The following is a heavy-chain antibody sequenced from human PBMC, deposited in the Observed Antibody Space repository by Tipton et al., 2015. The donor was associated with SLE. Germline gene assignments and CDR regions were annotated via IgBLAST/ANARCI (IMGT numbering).Heavy chain of an antibody. D-gene: IGHD6-13*01. Sequence: QLVQSGAEVKKPGASVKVSCKASGYSFTNYGISWVRQAPGQGLEWMGGIIPIFGTVHYAPKFQGRVTITADKSTTTVYMEMTYLRSEDTAVYYCARAERYSSTWYDWFDPWGQGTLVTVSP. CDR3: ARAERYSSTWYDWFDP. V-gene: IGHV1-69*06. J-gene: IGHJ5*02. CDR2: IIPIFGTV. CDR1: GYSFTNYG.